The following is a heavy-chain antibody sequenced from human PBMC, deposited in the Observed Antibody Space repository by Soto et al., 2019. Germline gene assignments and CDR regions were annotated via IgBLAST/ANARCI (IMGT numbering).Heavy chain of an antibody. CDR1: GLSVCSYA. Sequence: GSMGLGCAACGLSVCSYAMHGFRQAPGKGLEYVSAISSNGGSTYYADSVKGRFTISRDNSKNTLYLQMSSLRAEDTAVYYCVKDRIYPLAYCGGDCYKTFDYCGQRTLVTVYS. J-gene: IGHJ4*02. CDR3: VKDRIYPLAYCGGDCYKTFDY. CDR2: ISSNGGST. D-gene: IGHD2-21*02. V-gene: IGHV3-64D*06.